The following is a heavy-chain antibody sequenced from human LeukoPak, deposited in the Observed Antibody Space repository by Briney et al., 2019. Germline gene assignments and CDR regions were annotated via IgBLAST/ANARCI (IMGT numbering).Heavy chain of an antibody. D-gene: IGHD5-12*01. CDR1: GFTFSTYR. V-gene: IGHV3-30-3*01. CDR2: ISYDGSNK. CDR3: ARDQILVATILHYYYGMDV. J-gene: IGHJ6*02. Sequence: GGSLRLSCAASGFTFSTYRMHWVRQAPGKGLEWVAVISYDGSNKYYADSVKGRFTISRDNSKNTLYLQMNSLRAEDTAVYYCARDQILVATILHYYYGMDVWGQGTPVTVSS.